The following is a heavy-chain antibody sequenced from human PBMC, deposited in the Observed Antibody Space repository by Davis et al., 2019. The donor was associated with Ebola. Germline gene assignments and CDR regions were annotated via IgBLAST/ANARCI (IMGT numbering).Heavy chain of an antibody. CDR3: AKSGSAWPRDAFDV. J-gene: IGHJ3*01. V-gene: IGHV4-34*08. D-gene: IGHD3-10*01. CDR1: GFTFSDHY. Sequence: ESLKISCAASGFTFSDHYIDWVRQAPGKGLEWIGEINHSGSTNYNPSLKSRVTMSVDRSKNQFSLKLSSVTAADTAVYYCAKSGSAWPRDAFDVWGQGTMVSVSS. CDR2: INHSGST.